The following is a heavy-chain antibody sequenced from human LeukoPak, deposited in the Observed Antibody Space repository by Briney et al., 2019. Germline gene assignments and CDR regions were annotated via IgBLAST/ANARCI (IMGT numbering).Heavy chain of an antibody. CDR2: ISYDGSNK. V-gene: IGHV3-30-3*01. J-gene: IGHJ4*02. Sequence: GGSLRLSCAASGFTFSSYAMHWVRQAPGKGLEWVAVISYDGSNKYYADSVKGRFTISRDNSKNTLYLQMNSLRAEDTAVYYCARDQGRYRRTPDYWGQGTLVTVSS. D-gene: IGHD1-26*01. CDR3: ARDQGRYRRTPDY. CDR1: GFTFSSYA.